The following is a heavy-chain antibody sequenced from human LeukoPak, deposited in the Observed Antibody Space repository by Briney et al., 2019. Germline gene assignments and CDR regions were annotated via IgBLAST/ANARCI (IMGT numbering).Heavy chain of an antibody. V-gene: IGHV4-59*01. CDR2: IFYSGST. Sequence: PSETLSLTCNLSGGSISNYSWSWIRQPPGKGLEWIGNIFYSGSTNYNPSLKSRVTISLDTSKNQFSLKLTSVSAADTAVYYCAREGGSYYHWFDPWGQGSLVTVSS. D-gene: IGHD1-26*01. J-gene: IGHJ5*02. CDR3: AREGGSYYHWFDP. CDR1: GGSISNYS.